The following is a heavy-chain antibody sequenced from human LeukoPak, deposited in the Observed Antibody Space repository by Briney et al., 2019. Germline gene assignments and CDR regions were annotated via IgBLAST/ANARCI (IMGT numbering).Heavy chain of an antibody. CDR2: INPNSGGT. CDR3: ARTLIVVPYYFNY. CDR1: GYTFTGYY. Sequence: ASVKVSCKASGYTFTGYYVHWVRQAPGQGLEWMGWINPNSGGTNYTQKFQGRVTMTRDTSISTAYMELSRLRSDDTAVYYCARTLIVVPYYFNYWGLGTLVTVSS. V-gene: IGHV1-2*02. J-gene: IGHJ4*02. D-gene: IGHD3-22*01.